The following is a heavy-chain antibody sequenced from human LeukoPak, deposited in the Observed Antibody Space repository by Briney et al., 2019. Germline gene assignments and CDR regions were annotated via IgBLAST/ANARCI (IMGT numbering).Heavy chain of an antibody. J-gene: IGHJ4*02. Sequence: ASVKVSCKASGYTFTGYYMHWVRQAPGQGLEWMGWINPNSGGTNYAQKFQGRVTMTRDTSISTAYMELSRLRSDDTAAYYCARAPTIFGVVITLPDYWGQGTLVTVSS. D-gene: IGHD3-3*01. CDR2: INPNSGGT. CDR1: GYTFTGYY. CDR3: ARAPTIFGVVITLPDY. V-gene: IGHV1-2*02.